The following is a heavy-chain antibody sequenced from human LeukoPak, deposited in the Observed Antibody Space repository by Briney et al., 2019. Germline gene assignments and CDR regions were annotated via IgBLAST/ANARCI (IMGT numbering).Heavy chain of an antibody. V-gene: IGHV1-8*01. Sequence: GASVKVSCKASGYTFTSYDINWVRQATGQGLEWMGWMNPNSGNTGYAQRFQGRVTMTRNTSISTAYMELSSLRFEDTAVYYCARGVAAAPFYYYYYMDVWGKGTTVTVSS. CDR2: MNPNSGNT. CDR3: ARGVAAAPFYYYYYMDV. D-gene: IGHD6-13*01. J-gene: IGHJ6*03. CDR1: GYTFTSYD.